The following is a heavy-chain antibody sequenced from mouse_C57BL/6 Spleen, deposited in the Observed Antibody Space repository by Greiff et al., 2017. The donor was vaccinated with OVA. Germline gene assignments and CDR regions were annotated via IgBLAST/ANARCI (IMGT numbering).Heavy chain of an antibody. D-gene: IGHD2-3*01. V-gene: IGHV1-69*01. J-gene: IGHJ2*01. Sequence: QVQLQQPGAELVMPGASVKLSCKASGYTFTSYWMHWVEQRPGQGLEWIGEIDPSDSYTNYNQKFKGKSTLTVDKSSSTAYMQLSSLTSEDSAVYYCARSGDGYSLDYWGQGTTLTVSS. CDR3: ARSGDGYSLDY. CDR1: GYTFTSYW. CDR2: IDPSDSYT.